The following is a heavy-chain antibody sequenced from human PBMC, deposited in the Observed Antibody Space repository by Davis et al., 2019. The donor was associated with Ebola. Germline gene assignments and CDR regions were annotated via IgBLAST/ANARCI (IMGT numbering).Heavy chain of an antibody. D-gene: IGHD1-26*01. J-gene: IGHJ4*02. CDR3: ARRVVGAFPFDC. CDR2: VSGRATTI. V-gene: IGHV3-23*01. CDR1: GFTFNKYA. Sequence: GGSLRLSCAASGFTFNKYAMSWVRQAPGKGLEWVSVVSGRATTIYYADSVKGRFTISRDNSKNTLYLQMNSLRDEDTAVYYCARRVVGAFPFDCWGQGTLVTVSS.